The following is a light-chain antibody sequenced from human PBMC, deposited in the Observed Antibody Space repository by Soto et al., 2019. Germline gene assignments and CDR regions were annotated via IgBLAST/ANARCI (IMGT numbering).Light chain of an antibody. Sequence: DIQMTQSPSSLSASVGDRVTITCRASQSISIYLNWYQQKPGKAPKLLIYAASSLQSGVPSRFSGSGSGTDFTLTISSLQPEDFATFYCQQSYSIPRTFGQGT. CDR2: AAS. V-gene: IGKV1-39*01. CDR3: QQSYSIPRT. CDR1: QSISIY. J-gene: IGKJ1*01.